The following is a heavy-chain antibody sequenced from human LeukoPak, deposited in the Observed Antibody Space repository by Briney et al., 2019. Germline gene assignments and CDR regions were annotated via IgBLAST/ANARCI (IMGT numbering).Heavy chain of an antibody. CDR2: IYTSGST. D-gene: IGHD3-3*01. V-gene: IGHV4-61*02. CDR3: AREYTIFGVVPYFDY. Sequence: SETLSLTCTVSGGSISSGSYYWSWIRQPAGKGLEWIGRIYTSGSTNYNPSLKSRVTISVDTSKNLFSLKLSSVTAADTAVYYCAREYTIFGVVPYFDYWGQGTLVTVSS. J-gene: IGHJ4*02. CDR1: GGSISSGSYY.